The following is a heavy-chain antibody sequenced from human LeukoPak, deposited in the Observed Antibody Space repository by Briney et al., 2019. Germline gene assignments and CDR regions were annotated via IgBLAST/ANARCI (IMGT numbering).Heavy chain of an antibody. V-gene: IGHV1-46*01. D-gene: IGHD3-10*01. CDR1: GYTFTSYY. CDR3: ARGGLLWFGEYYPVP. J-gene: IGHJ5*02. CDR2: INPSGGST. Sequence: ASVEVSCKASGYTFTSYYMHWVRQAPGQGLEWMGIINPSGGSTSYAQKFQGRVTMTRDTSTSTVYMELSSLRSEDTAVYYCARGGLLWFGEYYPVPWGQGTLVTVSS.